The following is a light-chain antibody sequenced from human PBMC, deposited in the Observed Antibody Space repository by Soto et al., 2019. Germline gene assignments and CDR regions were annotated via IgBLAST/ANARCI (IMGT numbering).Light chain of an antibody. CDR3: QQYNNWPPD. Sequence: IVMTQSPATLSVSPGERATLSCRASQSVSSSLAWYQQKPGQAPRLLIYGASTRATGIPARFSGSGSGTEFTLTISSLQSEDFAVYSCQQYNNWPPDFGQGTRLEIK. V-gene: IGKV3-15*01. CDR1: QSVSSS. J-gene: IGKJ5*01. CDR2: GAS.